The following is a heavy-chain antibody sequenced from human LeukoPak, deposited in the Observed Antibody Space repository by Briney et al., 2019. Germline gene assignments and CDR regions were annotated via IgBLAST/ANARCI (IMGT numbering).Heavy chain of an antibody. D-gene: IGHD3-10*02. CDR2: ISWNSGSI. CDR1: GFPFDDFA. CDR3: AELGITMIGGV. Sequence: GGVPRLSCAAPGFPFDDFAMHRGRPAPGEGPGWVSGISWNSGSIDYADSVKGRFTISRDNAKNSLYLQMNSLRAEDTAVYYCAELGITMIGGVLGKGTTVTISS. J-gene: IGHJ6*04. V-gene: IGHV3-9*01.